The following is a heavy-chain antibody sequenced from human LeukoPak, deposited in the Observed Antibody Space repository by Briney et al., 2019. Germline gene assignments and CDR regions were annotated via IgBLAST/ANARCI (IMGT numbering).Heavy chain of an antibody. V-gene: IGHV4-59*01. CDR1: GGSISSYY. J-gene: IGHJ4*02. D-gene: IGHD3-9*01. Sequence: SETLSLACTVAGGSISSYYGSWIRLPAGGGLGWIGYIYYGGSTNYNPSLKSRVTISVDTSKNQFSLKLSSVTAADTAVYYCARVTRDYDILTGYYIYFDYWGQGTLVTVSS. CDR2: IYYGGST. CDR3: ARVTRDYDILTGYYIYFDY.